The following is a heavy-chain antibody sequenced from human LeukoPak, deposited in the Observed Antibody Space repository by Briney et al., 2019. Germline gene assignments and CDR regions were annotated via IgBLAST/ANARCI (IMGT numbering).Heavy chain of an antibody. CDR3: ARDNNFAFDY. CDR1: GFTFSSYA. V-gene: IGHV3-30*04. Sequence: PGRSLRPSCAASGFTFSSYAMHWVRQAPGKGLEWVAVISYDGSNKYYADSVKGRFTISRDNSKNTLYLQMNSLRAEDTAVYYCARDNNFAFDYWGQGTLVTVSS. D-gene: IGHD1-20*01. CDR2: ISYDGSNK. J-gene: IGHJ4*02.